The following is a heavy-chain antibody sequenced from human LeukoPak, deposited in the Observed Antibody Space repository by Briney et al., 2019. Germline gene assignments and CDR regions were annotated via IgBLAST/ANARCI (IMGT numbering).Heavy chain of an antibody. V-gene: IGHV4-39*02. CDR1: GGSISSNNDY. CDR2: LYHTGSA. CDR3: ARTYDYVWGSYRSHSFDS. J-gene: IGHJ4*02. D-gene: IGHD3-16*02. Sequence: PSETLSLTCTVPGGSISSNNDYSGWIRQPPGKGLEWIGSLYHTGSAYYNPSLKSRVTISMDVSKNHFSLKLSSVTAADTAVYYCARTYDYVWGSYRSHSFDSWGQGTLVTVSS.